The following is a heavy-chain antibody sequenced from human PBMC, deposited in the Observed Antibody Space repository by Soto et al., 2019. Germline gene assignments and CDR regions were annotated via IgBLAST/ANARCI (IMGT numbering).Heavy chain of an antibody. CDR3: ARDRRGVRGVTTSDY. V-gene: IGHV4-4*07. Sequence: SETLALTCTVSGGSSSSYYWSWIRQPAGKGLEWIGRIYTSGSTNYNPSLKSRVTMSVDTSKNQFSLKLSSVTAADTAVYYCARDRRGVRGVTTSDYWGQGTRVTVSS. CDR1: GGSSSSYY. J-gene: IGHJ4*02. CDR2: IYTSGST. D-gene: IGHD3-10*01.